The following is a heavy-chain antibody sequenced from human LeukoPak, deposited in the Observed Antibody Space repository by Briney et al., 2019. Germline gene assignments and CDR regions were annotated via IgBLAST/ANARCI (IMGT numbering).Heavy chain of an antibody. J-gene: IGHJ4*02. D-gene: IGHD1/OR15-1a*01. V-gene: IGHV1-24*01. CDR1: GYTLTELS. Sequence: GASVKVSFKVSGYTLTELSMHWVRQAPGKGLEWMGGFDPEDGETIYAQKFQGRVTMTEDTSTDTAYMELSSLKASDTAMYYCARMDAEQYYFDYWGQGTLVTVSS. CDR3: ARMDAEQYYFDY. CDR2: FDPEDGET.